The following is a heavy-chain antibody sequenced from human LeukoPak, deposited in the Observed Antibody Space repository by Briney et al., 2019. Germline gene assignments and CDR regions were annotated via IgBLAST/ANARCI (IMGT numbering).Heavy chain of an antibody. Sequence: PSETLSLTCAVYGGSFSGYYWSWIRQPPGKGLEWIGEINHSGSTNYNPSLKSRVTISVDTSKNQFSLKLSSVTAADTAVYYCARIGYSSSWYLRRWFDPWDQGTLVTVSS. V-gene: IGHV4-34*01. J-gene: IGHJ5*02. CDR1: GGSFSGYY. CDR2: INHSGST. D-gene: IGHD6-13*01. CDR3: ARIGYSSSWYLRRWFDP.